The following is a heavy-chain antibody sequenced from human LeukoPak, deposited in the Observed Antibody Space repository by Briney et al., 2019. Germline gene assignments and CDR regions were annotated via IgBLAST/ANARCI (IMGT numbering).Heavy chain of an antibody. V-gene: IGHV1-24*01. CDR3: ATDRQHGDYVGYFDY. Sequence: GASVKVSCKVSGYTLTELSMHWVRQAPGKGLEWMGGFDPEDGETIYAQKFQGRVTMTEDTSTDTAYMELSSLRSEDTAVYYCATDRQHGDYVGYFDYWGQGTLVTVSS. CDR2: FDPEDGET. CDR1: GYTLTELS. D-gene: IGHD4-17*01. J-gene: IGHJ4*02.